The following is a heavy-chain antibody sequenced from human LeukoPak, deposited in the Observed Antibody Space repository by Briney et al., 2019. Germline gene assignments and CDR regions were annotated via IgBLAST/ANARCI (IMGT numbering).Heavy chain of an antibody. Sequence: GASVKVSCKASGYTFTSYYMHWVRQAPGQGLEWMGWINPNSGDTNYAQKFQGRVSMTRDTSISVVYMELSRLKSDDAAVYYCARDLWAYYDILIGYSNPAYWGQGTLVTVSS. J-gene: IGHJ4*02. D-gene: IGHD3-9*01. V-gene: IGHV1-2*02. CDR2: INPNSGDT. CDR1: GYTFTSYY. CDR3: ARDLWAYYDILIGYSNPAY.